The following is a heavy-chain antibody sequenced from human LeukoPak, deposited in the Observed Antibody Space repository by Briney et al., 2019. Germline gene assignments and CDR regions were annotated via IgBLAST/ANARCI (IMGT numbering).Heavy chain of an antibody. D-gene: IGHD2-21*02. CDR2: INHSGST. CDR3: ARRAPGYQNIVVVTGQESWFDP. Sequence: SETLSLTCTVYGGSFSGYYWSWIRQPPGKGLEWIGEINHSGSTNYNPSLKSRVTISVDTSKNQFSLKLSSVTAADTAVYYCARRAPGYQNIVVVTGQESWFDPWGQGTLVTVSS. V-gene: IGHV4-34*01. CDR1: GGSFSGYY. J-gene: IGHJ5*02.